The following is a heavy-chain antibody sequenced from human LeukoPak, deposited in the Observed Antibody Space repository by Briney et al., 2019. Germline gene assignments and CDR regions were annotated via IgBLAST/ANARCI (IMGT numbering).Heavy chain of an antibody. CDR3: ARAPPPHIVVVTAMTFDY. J-gene: IGHJ4*02. CDR2: IYYSGST. Sequence: SETLSLTCTVSGGSISSYYWSWIRQPPGKGLEWIGYIYYSGSTNYNPSLKNRVTISVDTSKNQFSLKLSSVTAADTAVYYCARAPPPHIVVVTAMTFDYWGQGTLVTVSS. D-gene: IGHD2-21*02. V-gene: IGHV4-59*01. CDR1: GGSISSYY.